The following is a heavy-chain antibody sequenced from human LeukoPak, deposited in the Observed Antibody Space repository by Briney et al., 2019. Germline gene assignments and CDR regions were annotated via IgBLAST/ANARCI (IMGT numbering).Heavy chain of an antibody. CDR3: AGIQVDTAMVTTSAFDI. D-gene: IGHD5-18*01. V-gene: IGHV4-59*01. J-gene: IGHJ3*02. CDR1: GVSISSYY. Sequence: SETLSLTCTVSGVSISSYYWSWIRQPPGKGLEWIGYIYYSGSTNYNPSLKSRVTISVDTSRNQFSLKLSSVTAADTAVYYCAGIQVDTAMVTTSAFDIWGQGTMVTVSS. CDR2: IYYSGST.